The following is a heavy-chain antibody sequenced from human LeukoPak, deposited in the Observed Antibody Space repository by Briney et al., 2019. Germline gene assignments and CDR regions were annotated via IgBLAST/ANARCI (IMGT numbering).Heavy chain of an antibody. CDR2: INQDGSER. V-gene: IGHV3-7*03. CDR3: VKAMDV. CDR1: GFTLINYG. J-gene: IGHJ6*02. Sequence: GGSRRLSCPASGFTLINYGMIWVGQAPGKVLEWVANINQDGSERYYVNSVKGRFTISRDNAKNSLYLQMNSLRAEDTAIYYCVKAMDVWGQGTTITVSS.